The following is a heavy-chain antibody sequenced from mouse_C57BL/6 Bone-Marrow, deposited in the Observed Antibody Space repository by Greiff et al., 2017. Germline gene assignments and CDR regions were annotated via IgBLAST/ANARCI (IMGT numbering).Heavy chain of an antibody. CDR1: GYTFTSYW. D-gene: IGHD2-3*01. CDR2: IDPNSGGT. J-gene: IGHJ1*03. CDR3: ATYDCYFWYFDV. V-gene: IGHV1-72*01. Sequence: QVQLKQPGAELVKPGASVKLSCKASGYTFTSYWMHWVKQRPGRGLEWIGRIDPNSGGTKYNEKFKSKATLTVDKPSSTAYIQLSSLTSEDSAVYYCATYDCYFWYFDVWGTGTTVTVSS.